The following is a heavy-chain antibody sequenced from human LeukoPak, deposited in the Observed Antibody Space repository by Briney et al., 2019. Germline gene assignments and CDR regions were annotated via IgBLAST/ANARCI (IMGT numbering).Heavy chain of an antibody. CDR2: INHSGST. J-gene: IGHJ3*02. CDR3: ARGGGLRYFDWLLTPWAFDI. Sequence: KASETLSLTCAVYGGSFSGYYWSWIRQPPGKGLEWIGEINHSGSTNYNPSLKSRVTISVDTSKNQFSLKLSSVTAADTAVYYCARGGGLRYFDWLLTPWAFDIWGQGTMVTVSS. CDR1: GGSFSGYY. V-gene: IGHV4-34*01. D-gene: IGHD3-9*01.